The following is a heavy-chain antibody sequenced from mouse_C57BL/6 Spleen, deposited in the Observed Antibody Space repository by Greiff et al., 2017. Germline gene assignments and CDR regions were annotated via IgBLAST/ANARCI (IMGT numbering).Heavy chain of an antibody. V-gene: IGHV1-85*01. Sequence: QVQLKESGPELVKPGASVKLSCKASGYTFTSYDINWVKQRPGQGLEWIGGIYPRDGSTKYNEKFKGKATLTVETPSSTAYMVRHSLTSEDSAVYFCAIETDCYYYYRGQGTTLTVSS. D-gene: IGHD2-3*01. J-gene: IGHJ2*01. CDR2: IYPRDGST. CDR3: AIETDCYYYY. CDR1: GYTFTSYD.